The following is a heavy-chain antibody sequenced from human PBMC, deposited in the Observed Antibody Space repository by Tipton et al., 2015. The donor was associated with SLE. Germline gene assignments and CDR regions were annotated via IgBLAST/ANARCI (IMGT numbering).Heavy chain of an antibody. CDR1: GGSIMSSF. D-gene: IGHD2-15*01. CDR3: ARRGSGGSRPNYYYGMDV. J-gene: IGHJ6*02. CDR2: VSYGGGT. V-gene: IGHV4-59*08. Sequence: TLSLTCTVSGGSIMSSFWSWIRQPPGKGLEWVGDVSYGGGTNYNPSLKSRVTISVDTSKNQFSLKLSSLTAADTAVYYCARRGSGGSRPNYYYGMDVWGQGTTVTVSS.